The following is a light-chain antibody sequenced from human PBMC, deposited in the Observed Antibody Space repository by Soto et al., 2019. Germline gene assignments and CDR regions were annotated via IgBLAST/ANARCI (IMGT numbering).Light chain of an antibody. CDR2: GIS. CDR1: QSLTTY. Sequence: EVVMTQSPSTLSVSPGETATLSCRASQSLTTYLAWYQQKPDQAPRLLIYGISTRATDVPARSSGSGSGTECTLTISGLQSEDFAVYYCQQYNKWPLTFGGGTKVDI. V-gene: IGKV3-15*01. J-gene: IGKJ4*01. CDR3: QQYNKWPLT.